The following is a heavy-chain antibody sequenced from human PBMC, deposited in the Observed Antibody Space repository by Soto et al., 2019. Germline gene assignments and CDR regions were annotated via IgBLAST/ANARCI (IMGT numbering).Heavy chain of an antibody. CDR2: INPSGGST. CDR3: ARDKTEGLPLDY. Sequence: QVQLVQSGAEVKKPGASVKVSCKASGYTFTSYYMHWVRQAPGQGLEWMGIINPSGGSTSYAQKFLGRGTMTRDTSTSTVYMELSSLSSEDTAVYYCARDKTEGLPLDYWGQGTLVTVSS. D-gene: IGHD5-12*01. J-gene: IGHJ4*02. CDR1: GYTFTSYY. V-gene: IGHV1-46*01.